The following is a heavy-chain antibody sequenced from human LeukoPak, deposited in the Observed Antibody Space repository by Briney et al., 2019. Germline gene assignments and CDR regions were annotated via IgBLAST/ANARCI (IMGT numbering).Heavy chain of an antibody. J-gene: IGHJ4*02. CDR2: MNPNSGNT. CDR1: GYTFARYD. D-gene: IGHD6-13*01. V-gene: IGHV1-8*01. Sequence: ASVKVSCKASGYTFARYDIHWVRQATGQGLEWMGWMNPNSGNTGYAQKFQGRVTMTRNTSISTAYMELSSLRSEDTAVYYCARGRDTAAAEGSLDYWGQGTVVTVSS. CDR3: ARGRDTAAAEGSLDY.